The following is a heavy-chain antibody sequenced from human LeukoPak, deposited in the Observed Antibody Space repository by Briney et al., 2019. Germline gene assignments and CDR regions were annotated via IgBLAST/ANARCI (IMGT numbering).Heavy chain of an antibody. Sequence: GGSLRLSCAASGFTFDDYAMHWVRQAPGKGLEWVSLITWDGDNTYYADSVKGRFTISRDNAKNSPYLQMNSLRAEDTAVYFCARVSLVTGYYMDVWGKGTTVTISS. CDR2: ITWDGDNT. CDR1: GFTFDDYA. J-gene: IGHJ6*03. CDR3: ARVSLVTGYYMDV. D-gene: IGHD2-21*02. V-gene: IGHV3-43D*03.